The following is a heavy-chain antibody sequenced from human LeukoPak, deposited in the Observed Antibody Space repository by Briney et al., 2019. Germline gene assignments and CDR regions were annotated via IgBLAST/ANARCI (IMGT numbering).Heavy chain of an antibody. CDR1: GGTFSSYA. J-gene: IGHJ4*02. CDR2: IIPIFGTA. CDR3: ARIAAGYSGYDGGDY. V-gene: IGHV1-69*01. D-gene: IGHD5-12*01. Sequence: SVKVSCKASGGTFSSYAISWVRQAPGQGLEWMGGIIPIFGTANYAQKFQGRVTITADESTSTAYMEPSSLRSEDTAVYYCARIAAGYSGYDGGDYWGQGTLVTVSS.